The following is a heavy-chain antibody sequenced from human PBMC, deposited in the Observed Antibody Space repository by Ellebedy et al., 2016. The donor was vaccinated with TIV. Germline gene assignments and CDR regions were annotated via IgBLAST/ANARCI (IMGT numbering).Heavy chain of an antibody. CDR3: AKDDWNNYDPSLPLY. Sequence: PGGSLRLSCAASGFTFSSYAMNWVRQAPGKGLEWVSAISGGGGNTYYADSVKGRFTISRDNSRNKLYLQMNSLRAYDTALYYCAKDDWNNYDPSLPLYWGQGTVVTVSS. V-gene: IGHV3-23*01. D-gene: IGHD1/OR15-1a*01. CDR2: ISGGGGNT. CDR1: GFTFSSYA. J-gene: IGHJ4*02.